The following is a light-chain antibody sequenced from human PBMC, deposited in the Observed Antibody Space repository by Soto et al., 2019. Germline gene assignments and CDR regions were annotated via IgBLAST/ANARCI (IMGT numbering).Light chain of an antibody. CDR1: SGDVGAYDY. J-gene: IGLJ1*01. V-gene: IGLV2-8*01. Sequence: ALTQPPSASGSPGQSVTISCTGTSGDVGAYDYVSWYQQHPGKAPKLLIYEVTKRPLGVPDRFSGSKSGNAASLTVSGLQAEDEADYYCSSYAGSNYPYVFGTGTKVTVL. CDR2: EVT. CDR3: SSYAGSNYPYV.